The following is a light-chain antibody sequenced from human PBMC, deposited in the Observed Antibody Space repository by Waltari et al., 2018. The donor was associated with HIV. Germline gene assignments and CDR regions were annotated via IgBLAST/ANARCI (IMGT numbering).Light chain of an antibody. Sequence: DIVMTQSPLSLPVTTGEPASISCRSSQSLLNSKGFNYLDWYLQKPGQSPQLLIYLGSNRASGVPDRFSGSGSGTDFTLKISRVEAEDVGVYYCMQALQTPLITFGQGTRLEIK. CDR3: MQALQTPLIT. CDR2: LGS. J-gene: IGKJ5*01. V-gene: IGKV2-28*01. CDR1: QSLLNSKGFNY.